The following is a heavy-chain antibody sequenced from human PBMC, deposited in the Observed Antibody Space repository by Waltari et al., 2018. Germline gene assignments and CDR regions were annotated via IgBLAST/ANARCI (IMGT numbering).Heavy chain of an antibody. V-gene: IGHV3-23*01. Sequence: EVQLLESGGGLVQPGGSLRLSCAASGFTFSSYAISWVRQAPGKGVEWVSAISGSGGSTDYADSGKGRVTISRDNSKNRLYLQMNSLRAEDTAVYYCAKDITMIVVVDDYWGQGTLVTVSS. CDR3: AKDITMIVVVDDY. J-gene: IGHJ4*02. CDR1: GFTFSSYA. D-gene: IGHD3-22*01. CDR2: ISGSGGST.